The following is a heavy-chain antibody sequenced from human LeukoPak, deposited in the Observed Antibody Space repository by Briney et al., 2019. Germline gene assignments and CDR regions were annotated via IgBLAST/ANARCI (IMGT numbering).Heavy chain of an antibody. J-gene: IGHJ4*02. CDR1: GFTVGSNT. CDR3: ARGGSYFGISGYYFY. CDR2: IYSGGST. V-gene: IGHV3-66*01. Sequence: PGGSLRLSCAASGFTVGSNTMSWVRQAPGKGLEWVSIIYSGGSTSYADSVKGRFTISRDNSKNTLYLQMNSLRTEDTAVYCCARGGSYFGISGYYFYWGQGTLVTVSS. D-gene: IGHD3-22*01.